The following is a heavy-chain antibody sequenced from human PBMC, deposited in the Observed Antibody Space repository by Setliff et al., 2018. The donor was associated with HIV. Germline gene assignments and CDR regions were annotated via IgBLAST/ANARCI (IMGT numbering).Heavy chain of an antibody. V-gene: IGHV3-15*01. Sequence: GGSLRLSCVASGFTFTNAWVNWVRQAPGTGLEWVGRFKTDGGTTDYAAPVKGRFTISRDDSKTTLYLQMNSLKTEDTAMYYCATGGGRYLHEWAYWGPGTLVTVS. CDR3: ATGGGRYLHEWAY. D-gene: IGHD3-10*01. CDR2: FKTDGGTT. J-gene: IGHJ4*02. CDR1: GFTFTNAW.